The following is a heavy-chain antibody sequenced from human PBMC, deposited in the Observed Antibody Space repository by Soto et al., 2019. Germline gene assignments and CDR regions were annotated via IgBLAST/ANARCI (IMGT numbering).Heavy chain of an antibody. J-gene: IGHJ1*01. V-gene: IGHV1-24*01. D-gene: IGHD2-15*01. CDR1: GYTLTELS. Sequence: QVQLVQSGAEVKKPGASGKVSCKVSGYTLTELSMHWVRQAPGKGLEGMGGFDPEDGETIYAQKFQGRVTMTEDTSTDTAYMELSSLRSEDTAVYYCATDIVVVVAATQGKEYFQHWGQGTLVTVSS. CDR3: ATDIVVVVAATQGKEYFQH. CDR2: FDPEDGET.